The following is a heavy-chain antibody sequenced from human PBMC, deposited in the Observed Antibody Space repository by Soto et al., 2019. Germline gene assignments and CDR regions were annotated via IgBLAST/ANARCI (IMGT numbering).Heavy chain of an antibody. J-gene: IGHJ4*02. CDR2: IIPIFGTA. CDR3: ARAPRPNYYDSSGYYDTGT. Sequence: SVKVSCKASGATFSSYAISWVRQAPGQGLEWMGGIIPIFGTANYAQKFQGRVTITADESTSTAYMELSSLRSEDTAVYSCARAPRPNYYDSSGYYDTGTWGQETLVTASS. D-gene: IGHD3-22*01. V-gene: IGHV1-69*01. CDR1: GATFSSYA.